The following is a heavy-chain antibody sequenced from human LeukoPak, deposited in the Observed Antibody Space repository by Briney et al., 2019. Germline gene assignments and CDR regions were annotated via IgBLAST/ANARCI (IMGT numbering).Heavy chain of an antibody. V-gene: IGHV4-59*12. CDR3: ARGRSVVEPAAHFDI. J-gene: IGHJ3*02. D-gene: IGHD2-2*01. Sequence: PSETLSLTCAVSGGSIGIYYWSWIRQPPGKGLEWIGYIYHNGSTNYNPPLKSRVTMSIDTSKNQFSLKLSSMTAADTAVYYCARGRSVVEPAAHFDIWGQGTMVTVSS. CDR1: GGSIGIYY. CDR2: IYHNGST.